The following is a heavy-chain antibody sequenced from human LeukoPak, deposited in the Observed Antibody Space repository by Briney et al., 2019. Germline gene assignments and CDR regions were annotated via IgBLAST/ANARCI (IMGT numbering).Heavy chain of an antibody. CDR2: ISGSGGST. Sequence: HAGGFLRLSCAASGFTFSSYAMSWVRQAPGKGLEWVSAISGSGGSTYYADSVKGRFTISRDNSKNTLYLQMNSLRAEDTAVYYCVSITMIVVVIDYWGQGTLVTVSS. V-gene: IGHV3-23*01. CDR3: VSITMIVVVIDY. J-gene: IGHJ4*02. CDR1: GFTFSSYA. D-gene: IGHD3-22*01.